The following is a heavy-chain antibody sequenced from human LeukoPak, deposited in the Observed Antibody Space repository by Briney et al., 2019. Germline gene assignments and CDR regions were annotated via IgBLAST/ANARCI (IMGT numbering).Heavy chain of an antibody. CDR1: GGSISSYY. CDR2: IYYSGST. Sequence: SETLSLTCTVSGGSISSYYWSWIRQPPGKGVEWIGYIYYSGSTNYNPSLKSRVTISVDTSKNQFSLKLSSVTAADTAVYYCARDNRGRYSYYYYYGMDVWGQGTTVTVSS. V-gene: IGHV4-59*01. CDR3: ARDNRGRYSYYYYYGMDV. D-gene: IGHD3-9*01. J-gene: IGHJ6*02.